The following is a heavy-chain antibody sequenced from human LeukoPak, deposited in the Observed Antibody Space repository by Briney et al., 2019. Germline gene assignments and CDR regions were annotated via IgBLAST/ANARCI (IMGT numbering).Heavy chain of an antibody. J-gene: IGHJ4*02. V-gene: IGHV1-24*01. Sequence: WASVKVSCKVSGYTLTELSMHWVRQAPGKGLEWMGGFDPEDGETIYAQKFQGRVTMTEDTSTDTAYMELSSLRAEDTAVYYCAKDRSDYSNYALGVLDYWGQGTLVTVSS. D-gene: IGHD4-11*01. CDR3: AKDRSDYSNYALGVLDY. CDR1: GYTLTELS. CDR2: FDPEDGET.